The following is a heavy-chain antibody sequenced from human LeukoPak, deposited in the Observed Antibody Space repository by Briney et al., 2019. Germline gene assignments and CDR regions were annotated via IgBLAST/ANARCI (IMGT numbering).Heavy chain of an antibody. V-gene: IGHV1-2*02. Sequence: ASVKVSCKASGYTFTGYYMHWLRQAPEQGLEWMGWINPNSGGTNYAQKFQGRVTMTRDTSISTAYMELSRLRSDDTAVYYCARVSCSSTSCPARDAFDIWGQGTMVTVSS. D-gene: IGHD2-2*01. CDR2: INPNSGGT. J-gene: IGHJ3*02. CDR3: ARVSCSSTSCPARDAFDI. CDR1: GYTFTGYY.